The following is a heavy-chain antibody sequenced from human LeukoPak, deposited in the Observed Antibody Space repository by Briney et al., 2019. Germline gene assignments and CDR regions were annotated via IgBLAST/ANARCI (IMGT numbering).Heavy chain of an antibody. V-gene: IGHV4-30-2*01. D-gene: IGHD2-15*01. Sequence: PSQTLSLTCTVSGGSISSGGYYWSWIRQPPGKGLEWIGYIYHSGSTYYNPSLKSRVTISVDRSKNQFSLKLSSVTAADTAVYYCARGEDIVWGPLGSNWFGPWGQGTLVTVSS. CDR3: ARGEDIVWGPLGSNWFGP. CDR2: IYHSGST. J-gene: IGHJ5*02. CDR1: GGSISSGGYY.